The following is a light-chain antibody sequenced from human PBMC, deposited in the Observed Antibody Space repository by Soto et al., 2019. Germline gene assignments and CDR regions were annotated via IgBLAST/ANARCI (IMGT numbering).Light chain of an antibody. CDR3: QQRSNWPLT. CDR1: QSVSSY. V-gene: IGKV3-11*01. Sequence: EIVLTQSPATLSLSPGERATLSCRASQSVSSYLAWYQQKPGQAPRLLIYDASNRATGIPARFSGSGSGTDLTLTISSLEPEDFPVYYCQQRSNWPLTFGGGTKVEIK. CDR2: DAS. J-gene: IGKJ4*01.